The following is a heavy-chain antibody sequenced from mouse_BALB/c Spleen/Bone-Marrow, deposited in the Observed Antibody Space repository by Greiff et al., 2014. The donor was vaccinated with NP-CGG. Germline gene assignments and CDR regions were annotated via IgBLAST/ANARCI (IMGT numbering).Heavy chain of an antibody. CDR1: GYTFSNYW. V-gene: IGHV1-9*01. CDR2: ILPGSDNT. CDR3: ARGNPFDF. J-gene: IGHJ2*01. Sequence: VKISCKATGYTFSNYWIQWVKQRPGHGPERIGEILPGSDNTNYNEKFKGKATFTADTSSNTAYMQLSSLTSEDSAVYYCARGNPFDFWGQGTTLTVSS.